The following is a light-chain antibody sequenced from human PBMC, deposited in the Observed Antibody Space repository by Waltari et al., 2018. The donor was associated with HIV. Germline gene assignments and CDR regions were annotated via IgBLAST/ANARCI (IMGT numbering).Light chain of an antibody. CDR1: HSVSSKY. J-gene: IGKJ1*01. CDR2: GAA. CDR3: QQYGSLPWT. Sequence: CRASHSVSSKYLAWYQQKFGQAPRLLIYGAASRATGIPDRFSGSGSGTDFTLTISRLEPEDFAVYYCQQYGSLPWTFGQGTNVEIK. V-gene: IGKV3-20*01.